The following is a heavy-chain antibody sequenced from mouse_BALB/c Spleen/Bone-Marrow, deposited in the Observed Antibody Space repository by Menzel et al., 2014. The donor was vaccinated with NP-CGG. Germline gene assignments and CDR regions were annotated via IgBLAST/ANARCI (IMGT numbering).Heavy chain of an antibody. Sequence: EVKLMESGGGLVQPGGSLKLSCAASGFDFSRYWMSWVRQAPGKGLEWIGEISPDSSTINYTPSLKDKFIISRDNAKNTLYLQMSKVRSEDTALYYCARPDDGYYAMDYWGQGTSVTVSS. J-gene: IGHJ4*01. CDR3: ARPDDGYYAMDY. CDR1: GFDFSRYW. V-gene: IGHV4-1*02. D-gene: IGHD2-3*01. CDR2: ISPDSSTI.